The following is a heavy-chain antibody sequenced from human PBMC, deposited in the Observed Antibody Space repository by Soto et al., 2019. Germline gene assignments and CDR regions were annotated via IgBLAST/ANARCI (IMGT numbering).Heavy chain of an antibody. J-gene: IGHJ2*01. CDR2: INGGGDFT. CDR3: AKDGGSIVHIWYFDV. Sequence: EVQLLESGGGLVQPGGSLRLSCAASGFTFGTYAMSWVRQAPGKGLECVSTINGGGDFTSYADSVKGRITISRDNTKNTLYLQMNTLRAEDTAVYYCAKDGGSIVHIWYFDVWGRGTLVTVSS. D-gene: IGHD1-26*01. V-gene: IGHV3-23*01. CDR1: GFTFGTYA.